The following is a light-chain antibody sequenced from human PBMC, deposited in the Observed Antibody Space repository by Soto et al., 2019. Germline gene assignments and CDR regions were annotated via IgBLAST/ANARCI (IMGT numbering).Light chain of an antibody. Sequence: ETVMTQYPATVSVSPGERATLSCRASQSVSTKLAWYQQKPGHAPRLLIYGASTRATGIPARFSGSGSGTEFTLTVSSLQSEDFAVYYCQQYDDWPPITFGQGTRLEIK. CDR2: GAS. J-gene: IGKJ5*01. CDR1: QSVSTK. CDR3: QQYDDWPPIT. V-gene: IGKV3D-15*01.